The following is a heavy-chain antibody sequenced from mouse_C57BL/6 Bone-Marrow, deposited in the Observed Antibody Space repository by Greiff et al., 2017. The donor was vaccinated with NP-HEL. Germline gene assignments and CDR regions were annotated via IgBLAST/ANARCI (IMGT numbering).Heavy chain of an antibody. CDR1: GYAFSSYW. D-gene: IGHD1-1*02. Sequence: QVQLKQSGAELVKPGASVKISCKASGYAFSSYWMNWVKQRPGKGLEWIGQIYPGDGDTNYNGKFKGKATLTADKSSSTAYMQLSSLTSEDSAVYFCARSRGYGNYFDYWGQGTTLTVSS. CDR3: ARSRGYGNYFDY. CDR2: IYPGDGDT. J-gene: IGHJ2*01. V-gene: IGHV1-80*01.